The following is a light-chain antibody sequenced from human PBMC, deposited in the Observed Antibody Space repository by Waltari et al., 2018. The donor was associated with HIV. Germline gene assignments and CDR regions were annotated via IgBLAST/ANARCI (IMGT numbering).Light chain of an antibody. CDR3: AAWDDSVNALV. Sequence: QSVLTQPPSASGTPGQRVTISCSGSSSNIGSNTVNWYQQLPGTAPKLLIYSNNQRPSGVPDRFSGSKSGTSASLAISGLQSEDEADYYCAAWDDSVNALVFGGGTKLTVL. CDR1: SSNIGSNT. CDR2: SNN. J-gene: IGLJ2*01. V-gene: IGLV1-44*01.